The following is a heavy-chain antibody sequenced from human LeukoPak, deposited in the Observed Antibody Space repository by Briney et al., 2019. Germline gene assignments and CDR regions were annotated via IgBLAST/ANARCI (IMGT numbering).Heavy chain of an antibody. V-gene: IGHV4-59*01. CDR2: IYYSGST. J-gene: IGHJ5*02. CDR1: GGSISSYY. CDR3: ARDYPRGANWFDP. Sequence: PSETLSLTCTVSGGSISSYYWSWIRQPPGKGLEWIGNIYYSGSTNYNPSLKSRVTISVDTSKNQFSLKLSSVTAADTAVYYCARDYPRGANWFDPWGQGTLVTVSS. D-gene: IGHD3-10*01.